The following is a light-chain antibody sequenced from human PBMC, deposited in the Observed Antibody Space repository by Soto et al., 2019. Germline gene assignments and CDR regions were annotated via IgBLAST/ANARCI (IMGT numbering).Light chain of an antibody. V-gene: IGKV3-15*01. CDR1: QSISNN. J-gene: IGKJ2*01. CDR3: QQYNNWPPYT. CDR2: GAS. Sequence: EVVMTHSPATLSVSPWERATLSCRASQSISNNLAWYQQKPGQAPRLLIYGASTRATGISVRFSGSGSGTEFTLTISSLESEDFGVYYCQQYNNWPPYTFGQGTKVDIK.